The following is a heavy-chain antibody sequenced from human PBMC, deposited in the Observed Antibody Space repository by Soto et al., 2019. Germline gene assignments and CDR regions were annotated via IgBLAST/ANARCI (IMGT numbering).Heavy chain of an antibody. D-gene: IGHD1-7*01. CDR1: GLTLSNYA. Sequence: GGSLRLSCATSGLTLSNYAMSWVRQAPGGGLEWVSSMSGSSSTTYYADSVRGRFTISRDRSKNTLYLQMSSLRAEDTALYYCAKNQERELPRVIDFWGQGTLVTVS. J-gene: IGHJ4*02. V-gene: IGHV3-23*01. CDR2: MSGSSSTT. CDR3: AKNQERELPRVIDF.